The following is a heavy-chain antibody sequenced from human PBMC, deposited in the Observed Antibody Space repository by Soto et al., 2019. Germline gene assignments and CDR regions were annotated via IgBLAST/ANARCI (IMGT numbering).Heavy chain of an antibody. Sequence: PGGSLRLSCSASGFTLSSYAMAWVRQAPGKGLEWVSLVSGSGISTYYAASVKGRFTISRDNAKNTLFLQMNSLRADDTAVYYCAKDYVSSGRSYYYYSMDAWGQGTTVTVSS. CDR3: AKDYVSSGRSYYYYSMDA. V-gene: IGHV3-23*01. J-gene: IGHJ6*02. CDR1: GFTLSSYA. CDR2: VSGSGIST. D-gene: IGHD5-12*01.